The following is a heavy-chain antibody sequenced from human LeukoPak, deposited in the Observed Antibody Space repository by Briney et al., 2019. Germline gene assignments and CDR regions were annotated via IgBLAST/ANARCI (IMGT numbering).Heavy chain of an antibody. CDR1: GFTFDDYA. CDR3: AKAASSSWTNWFDP. V-gene: IGHV3-30*18. D-gene: IGHD6-13*01. Sequence: GGSLRLSCAASGFTFDDYAMHWVRQAPGKGLEWVAVISYDGSNKYYADSVKGRFTISRDNSKNTLYLQMNSLRAEDTAVYYCAKAASSSWTNWFDPWGQGTLVTVSS. CDR2: ISYDGSNK. J-gene: IGHJ5*02.